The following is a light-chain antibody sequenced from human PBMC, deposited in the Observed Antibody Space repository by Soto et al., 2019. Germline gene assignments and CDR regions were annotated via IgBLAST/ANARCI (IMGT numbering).Light chain of an antibody. V-gene: IGLV2-11*01. CDR2: DVN. Sequence: SALTQPRSVSGSPGQSVTISCTGTSSDVGGQYYVSWYQRHPGKGPKLIIYDVNKRPSGVPDRFSGSKSGNTATLTISGLQAEDESDYYCSSYAGSYTSYVFGTGTKVTVL. CDR3: SSYAGSYTSYV. J-gene: IGLJ1*01. CDR1: SSDVGGQYY.